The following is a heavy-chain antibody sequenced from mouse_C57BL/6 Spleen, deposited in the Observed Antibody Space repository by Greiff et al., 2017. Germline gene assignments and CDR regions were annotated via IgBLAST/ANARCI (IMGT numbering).Heavy chain of an antibody. V-gene: IGHV1-53*01. CDR2: INPRNGGT. CDR3: ARPDYYGSSRYWYFDV. Sequence: QVQLKQPGTELVKPGASVKLSCKASGYTFTSYWMHWVKQRPGQGLEWIGNINPRNGGTNYNEKFKSKATLTVDKSSSTAYMQLSSLTSEDSEVXDCARPDYYGSSRYWYFDVWGTGTTVTVSS. D-gene: IGHD1-1*01. J-gene: IGHJ1*03. CDR1: GYTFTSYW.